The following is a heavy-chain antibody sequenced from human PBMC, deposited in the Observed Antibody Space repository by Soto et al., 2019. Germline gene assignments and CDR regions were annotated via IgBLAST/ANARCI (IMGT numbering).Heavy chain of an antibody. CDR1: GGSISTVDYW. V-gene: IGHV4-30-4*01. CDR3: ARGASSGFWSGYYYYGMDV. CDR2: IYDGGRT. J-gene: IGHJ6*02. D-gene: IGHD3-3*01. Sequence: TLSLTCTVSGGSISTVDYWWSWIRQSPDMGLEWIGHIYDGGRTYNNPSLESRVTMSVDTSKSQLSLTLSSVTAADTAVYYCARGASSGFWSGYYYYGMDVWGQGTTVTVSS.